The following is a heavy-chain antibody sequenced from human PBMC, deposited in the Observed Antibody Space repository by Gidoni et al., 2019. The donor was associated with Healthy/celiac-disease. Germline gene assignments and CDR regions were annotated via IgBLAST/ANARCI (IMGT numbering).Heavy chain of an antibody. D-gene: IGHD5-18*01. CDR1: GGSISSGGYY. Sequence: QVQLQESGPGLVKPSQTLSLTCTVSGGSISSGGYYWSWIRQHPGKGLEWIGYIYYSGSTYYNPSLKSRVTISVDTSKNQFSLKLSSVTAADTAVYYCARVVRTPPTAMGSSGAFDIWGQGTMVTVSS. CDR3: ARVVRTPPTAMGSSGAFDI. CDR2: IYYSGST. J-gene: IGHJ3*02. V-gene: IGHV4-31*03.